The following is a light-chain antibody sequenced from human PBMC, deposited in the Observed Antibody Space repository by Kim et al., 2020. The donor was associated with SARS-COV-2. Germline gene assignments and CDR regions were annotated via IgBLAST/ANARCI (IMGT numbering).Light chain of an antibody. J-gene: IGKJ2*01. Sequence: EIVTTQSPVTLSVSPGEGATLSCRASQSVSINLAWYQQKPGQAPRLLIYGASTRATGVPASFSGSGSGTEFTLTISSLQSEDFAVYYCQHYNNWPYTFGQGTKLEI. V-gene: IGKV3-15*01. CDR2: GAS. CDR3: QHYNNWPYT. CDR1: QSVSIN.